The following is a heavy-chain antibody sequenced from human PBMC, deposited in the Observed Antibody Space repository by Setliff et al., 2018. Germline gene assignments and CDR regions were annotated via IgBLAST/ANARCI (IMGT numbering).Heavy chain of an antibody. V-gene: IGHV3-9*03. D-gene: IGHD5-12*01. CDR1: GFTFSTHN. CDR3: AKGGRRWLQFDAFDI. Sequence: GGSLRLSCAASGFTFSTHNMNWVRQAPGQGLEWVSGISWNSGSIGYADSVKGRFTIARDNAKNSLYLQMNSLRAEDMALYYCAKGGRRWLQFDAFDIWGQGTMVTVSS. J-gene: IGHJ3*02. CDR2: ISWNSGSI.